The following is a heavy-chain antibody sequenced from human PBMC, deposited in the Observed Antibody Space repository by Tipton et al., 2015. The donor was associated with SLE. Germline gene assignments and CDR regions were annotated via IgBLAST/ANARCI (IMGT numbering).Heavy chain of an antibody. CDR3: ARSGGSTFYYELDV. Sequence: QVQLVQSGPEVKKPGASVKISCEASGNTFTTYDIYWVRQATGQGLERMGWMNFDSGNTEYPPKFQGRVSITRDTSISTAYMELSSLRSEDTAVYYCARSGGSTFYYELDVWGLGTTVTVSS. CDR2: MNFDSGNT. V-gene: IGHV1-8*02. CDR1: GNTFTTYD. D-gene: IGHD2-15*01. J-gene: IGHJ6*02.